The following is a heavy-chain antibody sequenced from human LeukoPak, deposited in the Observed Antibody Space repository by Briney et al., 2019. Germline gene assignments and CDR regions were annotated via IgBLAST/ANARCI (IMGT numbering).Heavy chain of an antibody. Sequence: ASVKVSCKSSGYTFTGYYMRWVREAPGQGLEWMGWINPNTGGTNYAQKFQGRVTMTRDTSISTAYMELSRLRSDDTAVYYCARTTGYSSSWYVGVYYYMDVWGKGTTVTVSS. D-gene: IGHD6-13*01. J-gene: IGHJ6*03. CDR2: INPNTGGT. CDR3: ARTTGYSSSWYVGVYYYMDV. V-gene: IGHV1-2*02. CDR1: GYTFTGYY.